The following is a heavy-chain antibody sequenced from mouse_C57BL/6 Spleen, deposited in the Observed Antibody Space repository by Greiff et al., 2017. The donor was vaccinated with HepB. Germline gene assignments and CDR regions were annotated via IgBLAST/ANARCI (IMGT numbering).Heavy chain of an antibody. V-gene: IGHV2-2*01. CDR2: IWSGGST. CDR3: ARGGGGAMDY. Sequence: QVQLQQSGPGLVQPSQSLSITCTVSGFSLTSYGVHWVRQSPGKGLEWLGVIWSGGSTDYNAAFISRLSISKDNSKSQVFFKMNSLQADDTAIDYCARGGGGAMDYWGQGTSVTVSS. J-gene: IGHJ4*01. CDR1: GFSLTSYG.